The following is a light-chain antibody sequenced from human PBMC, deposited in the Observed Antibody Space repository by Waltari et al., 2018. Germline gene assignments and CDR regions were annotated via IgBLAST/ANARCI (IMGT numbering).Light chain of an antibody. CDR1: QSVFHSSDSKNY. J-gene: IGKJ4*01. V-gene: IGKV4-1*01. Sequence: DIVMTQSPDSLAVYLGERATINCQCSQSVFHSSDSKNYLTWYQQKPGQPPKLLIYWASTRQSGVPDRFSGSGSGTDFTLTISSLQAEDVALYYCQQHYSSPLTFGGGTKVEIQ. CDR2: WAS. CDR3: QQHYSSPLT.